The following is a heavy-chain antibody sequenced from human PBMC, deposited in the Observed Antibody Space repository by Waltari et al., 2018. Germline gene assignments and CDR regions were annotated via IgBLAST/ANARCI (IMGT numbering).Heavy chain of an antibody. D-gene: IGHD2-2*01. J-gene: IGHJ4*02. CDR2: ISGGGTT. CDR3: ASRGEEAPGASGWGWGYGF. CDR1: GFPVSRNS. Sequence: EVQLVESGGGLITPGGSWSLPRAALGFPVSRNSVPRARQAPGKGLEWVSVISGGGTTYYADSVKGRFTISRDNSKNTLYLQMNSLRVEDTAFYYCASRGEEAPGASGWGWGYGFWGQGTLVTVSS. V-gene: IGHV3-53*01.